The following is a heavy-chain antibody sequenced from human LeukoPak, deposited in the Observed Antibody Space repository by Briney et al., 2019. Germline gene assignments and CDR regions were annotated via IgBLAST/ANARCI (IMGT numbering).Heavy chain of an antibody. Sequence: GGSLRLSCAASGFTFSSYAMHWVRRAPGKGLEWVAVISYDGSNKYYADSVKGRFTISRDNSKNTLYLQMNSLRAEDTAVYYCARGSNVDTAMAIDYWGQGTLVTVTS. D-gene: IGHD5-18*01. CDR3: ARGSNVDTAMAIDY. J-gene: IGHJ4*02. CDR1: GFTFSSYA. V-gene: IGHV3-30-3*01. CDR2: ISYDGSNK.